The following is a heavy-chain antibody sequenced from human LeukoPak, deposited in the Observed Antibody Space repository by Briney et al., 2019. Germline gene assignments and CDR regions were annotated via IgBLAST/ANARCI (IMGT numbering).Heavy chain of an antibody. Sequence: TGGSLRLSCAASGFTFNNYAMNWVRQAPGKGLEWVSYISSSGSTIYYADSVKGRFTISRDNAKNSLYLQMNSLRAEDTAVYYCATLGWTAPDYWGQGTLVTVSS. CDR3: ATLGWTAPDY. J-gene: IGHJ4*02. CDR1: GFTFNNYA. D-gene: IGHD3/OR15-3a*01. V-gene: IGHV3-48*03. CDR2: ISSSGSTI.